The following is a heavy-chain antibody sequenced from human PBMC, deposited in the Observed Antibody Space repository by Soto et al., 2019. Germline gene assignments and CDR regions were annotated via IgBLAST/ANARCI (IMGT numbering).Heavy chain of an antibody. D-gene: IGHD4-17*01. J-gene: IGHJ6*02. CDR1: GYSFTTYD. CDR2: MNPNSGKT. V-gene: IGHV1-8*01. Sequence: ASVKVSCKASGYSFTTYDINWVRQATGQGLEWMGWMNPNSGKTGYAQKFQGRVTMTGNTPKSTVYMEVSSLTSEDTAVYYCARALPSDYGREIFYYYGMDVWGQGTTVTVSS. CDR3: ARALPSDYGREIFYYYGMDV.